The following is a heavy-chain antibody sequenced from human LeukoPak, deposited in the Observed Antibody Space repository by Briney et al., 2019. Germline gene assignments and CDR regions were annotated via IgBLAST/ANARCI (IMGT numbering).Heavy chain of an antibody. D-gene: IGHD2-15*01. Sequence: GGSLRLSCAASGFTFSSYAMSWVRQAPGKGLEWVSAISGSGGSTYYAGPVKGRFTISRDNSKNTLYLQMNSLRAEDTAVYYCAKSASLGYCSGGSCYFDYWGQGTLVTVSS. CDR3: AKSASLGYCSGGSCYFDY. CDR1: GFTFSSYA. V-gene: IGHV3-23*01. CDR2: ISGSGGST. J-gene: IGHJ4*02.